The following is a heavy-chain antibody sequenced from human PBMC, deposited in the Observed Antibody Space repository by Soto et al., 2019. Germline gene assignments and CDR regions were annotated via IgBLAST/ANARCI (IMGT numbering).Heavy chain of an antibody. CDR1: GFTFSSYA. CDR2: ISGSGGST. D-gene: IGHD1-26*01. Sequence: EVQLLESGEGLVQPGGSLRLSCAASGFTFSSYAMRWVRQAPGKGLEWVSAISGSGGSTYYADSVKGRFTISRDNSKNTLYLQMNSLRAEDTAVYCCARRGSGIYYDYWGQGTLVTVSS. J-gene: IGHJ4*02. CDR3: ARRGSGIYYDY. V-gene: IGHV3-23*01.